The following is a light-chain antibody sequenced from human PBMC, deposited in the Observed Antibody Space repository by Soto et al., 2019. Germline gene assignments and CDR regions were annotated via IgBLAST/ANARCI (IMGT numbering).Light chain of an antibody. Sequence: EIVLTQSPGTLSLSPGERATLSCRASQSISSSYLAWYQQKPGQAPRLLIYGASNRATGIADRFSGSGSGTDCTLTISRLEPEDFAVYYCQQYGSAPAWTFGQGTKVEIK. CDR2: GAS. J-gene: IGKJ1*01. CDR3: QQYGSAPAWT. V-gene: IGKV3-20*01. CDR1: QSISSSY.